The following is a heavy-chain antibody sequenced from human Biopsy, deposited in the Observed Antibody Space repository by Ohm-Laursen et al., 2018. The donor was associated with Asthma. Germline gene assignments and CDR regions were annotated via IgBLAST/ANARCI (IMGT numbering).Heavy chain of an antibody. CDR1: GYIFSSAG. CDR3: ARAVDYSHYYGIDV. D-gene: IGHD3-10*01. Sequence: SAKVSCKASGYIFSSAGITWVRQAPGQGLEWMGWISVYNGNTKVAQRLQDRVTMITDTSTSTAYMELRSLRSDDTAVYFCARAVDYSHYYGIDVWGQGTTVTVS. J-gene: IGHJ6*02. V-gene: IGHV1-18*01. CDR2: ISVYNGNT.